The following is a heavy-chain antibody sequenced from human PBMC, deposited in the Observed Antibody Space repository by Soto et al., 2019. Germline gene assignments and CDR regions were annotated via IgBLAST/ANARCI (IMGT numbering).Heavy chain of an antibody. J-gene: IGHJ4*02. CDR3: ARDSSGVTTYFDS. CDR1: GFSFRSHG. V-gene: IGHV3-33*01. Sequence: QVQLVESGGGVVQPGRSLRLSCAASGFSFRSHGMHWVRQAPVKGLEWVAVIWYDGSKKYYADSVKGRFTISRDNSKNTLYLEMNSLRAEDTAVYYCARDSSGVTTYFDSWGQGSLVTVSS. D-gene: IGHD4-17*01. CDR2: IWYDGSKK.